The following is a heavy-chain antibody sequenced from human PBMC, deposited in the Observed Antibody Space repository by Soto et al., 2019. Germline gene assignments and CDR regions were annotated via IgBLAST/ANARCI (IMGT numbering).Heavy chain of an antibody. J-gene: IGHJ4*02. CDR1: GFTFSSYS. Sequence: PGGSLRLSCAASGFTFSSYSMNWVRQAPGKGLEWVSSISSSSSYIYYADSVKGRFTISRDNAKNSLYLQMNSLRAEDTAVYYCASLPIMLILTGYSPPNFDYWGKGTLVTVSS. V-gene: IGHV3-21*01. CDR2: ISSSSSYI. D-gene: IGHD3-9*01. CDR3: ASLPIMLILTGYSPPNFDY.